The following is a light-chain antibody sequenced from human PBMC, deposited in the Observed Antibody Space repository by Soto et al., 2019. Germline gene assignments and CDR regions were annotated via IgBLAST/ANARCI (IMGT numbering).Light chain of an antibody. J-gene: IGKJ4*01. CDR1: QSVGTN. CDR3: QQYHNWPPLT. Sequence: EVVMTQSPATLSVSPGERAILSCRAGQSVGTNLAWYQQKPGQAPRLFIYGASTRATGVPARFSGSGSGTEFTLTISSLQSEDFAIYFCQQYHNWPPLTFGGGTKVDIK. V-gene: IGKV3-15*01. CDR2: GAS.